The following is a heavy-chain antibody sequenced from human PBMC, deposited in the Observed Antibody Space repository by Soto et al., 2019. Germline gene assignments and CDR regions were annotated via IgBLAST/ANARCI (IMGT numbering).Heavy chain of an antibody. Sequence: QVHLVESGGDVAQPGRSLRLSCVASGFTFDTYGIHWVRQAPGKGLQWVALISYEGSNTYYADSVRGRFTISRDNSKHTLYLQINALRPEDTGVYYCARVTPGNNLYYFSGLDVWGQGTSVTVSS. CDR2: ISYEGSNT. CDR3: ARVTPGNNLYYFSGLDV. CDR1: GFTFDTYG. D-gene: IGHD1-1*01. V-gene: IGHV3-30-3*01. J-gene: IGHJ6*02.